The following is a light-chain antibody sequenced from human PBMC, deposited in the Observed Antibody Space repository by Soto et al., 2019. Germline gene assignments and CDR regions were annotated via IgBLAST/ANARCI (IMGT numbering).Light chain of an antibody. CDR2: GAS. J-gene: IGKJ1*01. CDR1: QSVSSN. CDR3: QQYNNWPPWT. Sequence: EIVMTQSPATLSVSPGERATLSCRASQSVSSNLAWYQQKPGQAPRLLIYGASTSATGIPARFSGSGSGTEFTLTIPSLQSEDFAVYYWQQYNNWPPWTFGQGTKVEIK. V-gene: IGKV3-15*01.